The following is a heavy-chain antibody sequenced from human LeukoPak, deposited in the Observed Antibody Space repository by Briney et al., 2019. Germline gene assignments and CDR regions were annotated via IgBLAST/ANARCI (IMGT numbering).Heavy chain of an antibody. D-gene: IGHD4-23*01. CDR1: GGSISSGSYY. V-gene: IGHV4-61*02. CDR2: IYTSGST. J-gene: IGHJ4*02. CDR3: ANTYGGNPIDY. Sequence: SETLSLTCTVSGGSISSGSYYWSWIRQPAGKGLEWIGRIYTSGSTNYNPSLKSRVTISVDTSKNQFSLKLSSVTAADTAVYYCANTYGGNPIDYWGQGTLVTVSS.